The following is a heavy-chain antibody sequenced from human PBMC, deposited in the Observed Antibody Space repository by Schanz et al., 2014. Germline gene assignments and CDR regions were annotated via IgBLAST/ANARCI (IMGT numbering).Heavy chain of an antibody. J-gene: IGHJ4*02. V-gene: IGHV1-2*04. Sequence: QVQLVQSGAAVKKPGASVKVSCKASGYTFTGHSMHWVRQAPAQGLEWLGRINPNSGTTNYAQKFQGWVTMTRDTSISTAYMELSRLKSDDTAVYYCARAFGGYDPAGALDYWGQGTLVTVSS. CDR3: ARAFGGYDPAGALDY. D-gene: IGHD5-12*01. CDR1: GYTFTGHS. CDR2: INPNSGTT.